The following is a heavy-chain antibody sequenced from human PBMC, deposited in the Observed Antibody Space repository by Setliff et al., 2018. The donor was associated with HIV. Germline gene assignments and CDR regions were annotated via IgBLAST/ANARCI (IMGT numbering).Heavy chain of an antibody. CDR1: GYTFTSYY. V-gene: IGHV1-46*01. CDR2: INPSGGST. CDR3: ARDPGYSTSWYYFDY. D-gene: IGHD6-13*01. J-gene: IGHJ4*02. Sequence: ASVKVSCKASGYTFTSYYMHWVRQAPGQGLEWIGIINPSGGSTSYAQRFQGRVTMTRDTSTSTVYMELSSLRSEDTAVYYCARDPGYSTSWYYFDYWGQGTLVTV.